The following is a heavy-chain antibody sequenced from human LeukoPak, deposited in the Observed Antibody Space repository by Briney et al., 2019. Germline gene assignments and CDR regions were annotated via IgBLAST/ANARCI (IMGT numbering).Heavy chain of an antibody. CDR3: ARQVRGPNYFDY. Sequence: KLGESLKISCKGSGYKFTSYWIGWVRQKPGKGLEWMGIIYPGDSDTRYSPSFQGQVTISADKSISTAYLQRSSLKASDTAMYYCARQVRGPNYFDYWGQGTLVTVSS. CDR1: GYKFTSYW. J-gene: IGHJ4*02. V-gene: IGHV5-51*01. CDR2: IYPGDSDT. D-gene: IGHD3-10*01.